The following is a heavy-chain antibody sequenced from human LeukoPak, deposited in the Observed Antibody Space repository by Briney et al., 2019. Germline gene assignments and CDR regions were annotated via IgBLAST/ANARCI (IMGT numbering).Heavy chain of an antibody. CDR2: MNPNSGNT. Sequence: GPSVKVFCKASGYTFTSYYINWVRQATGQGLEWMGWMNPNSGNTGYAQKLQGRVTMTRNTSISTAYMELSSLRSEDTAVYYCARGQGSGWYFSYYYYGMDVWGQGTTVTVSS. CDR3: ARGQGSGWYFSYYYYGMDV. J-gene: IGHJ6*02. V-gene: IGHV1-8*01. CDR1: GYTFTSYY. D-gene: IGHD6-19*01.